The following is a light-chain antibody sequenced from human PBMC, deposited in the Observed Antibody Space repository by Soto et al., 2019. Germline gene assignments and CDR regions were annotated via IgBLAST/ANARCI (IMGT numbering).Light chain of an antibody. CDR3: SSYGGYNNVV. CDR2: EVN. Sequence: QSVLTQPASVSGSPGQSITISCTGTSSDVGGYKYVSWFQQHPGKAPKLIIHEVNQRPSGVPDRFSGSKSGNTASLTVSGLQAEDEGTYYCSSYGGYNNVVFGTGTKV. J-gene: IGLJ1*01. V-gene: IGLV2-8*01. CDR1: SSDVGGYKY.